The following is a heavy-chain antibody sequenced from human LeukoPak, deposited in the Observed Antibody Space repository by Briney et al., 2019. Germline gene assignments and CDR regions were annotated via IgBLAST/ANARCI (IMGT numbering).Heavy chain of an antibody. V-gene: IGHV3-30*02. Sequence: PGGSLRLSCAASGFTFSSYGMHWVRQAPGKGLEWVAFIRYDGSNKYYADSVKGRFTISRDNSKNTLYLQMNSLRAEDTAVYYCAKALTRYCSGGSCYGFDYCGQGTLVTVSS. J-gene: IGHJ4*02. CDR3: AKALTRYCSGGSCYGFDY. CDR2: IRYDGSNK. D-gene: IGHD2-15*01. CDR1: GFTFSSYG.